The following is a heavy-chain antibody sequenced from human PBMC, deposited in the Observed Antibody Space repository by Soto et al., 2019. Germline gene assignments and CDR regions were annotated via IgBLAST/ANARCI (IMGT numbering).Heavy chain of an antibody. CDR2: ISAYNGNS. V-gene: IGHV1-18*01. CDR3: AREGYYDSSGYQYGMDV. CDR1: GYTFTSYG. J-gene: IGHJ6*02. D-gene: IGHD3-22*01. Sequence: QVQLVQSGAEVKKPGASVKVSCKASGYTFTSYGISWVRQAPGQGLEWMGWISAYNGNSNYAQKLQGRVTMTTDTSTSTAYMELRSLRSDDTAVYYCAREGYYDSSGYQYGMDVWGQGTTVTVSS.